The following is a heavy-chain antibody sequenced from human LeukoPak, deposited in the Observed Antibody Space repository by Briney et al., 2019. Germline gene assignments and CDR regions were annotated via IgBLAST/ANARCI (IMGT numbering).Heavy chain of an antibody. CDR1: GYTFTSYG. Sequence: ASVKVSCKASGYTFTSYGISWVRRAPGQGLEWMGWISAYNGNTNYAQKLQGRVTMTTDTSTSTAYMELRSLRSDDTAVYYCARDLNCSGGSCYSWTYYYYGMDVWGQGTTVTVSS. V-gene: IGHV1-18*01. J-gene: IGHJ6*02. CDR3: ARDLNCSGGSCYSWTYYYYGMDV. D-gene: IGHD2-15*01. CDR2: ISAYNGNT.